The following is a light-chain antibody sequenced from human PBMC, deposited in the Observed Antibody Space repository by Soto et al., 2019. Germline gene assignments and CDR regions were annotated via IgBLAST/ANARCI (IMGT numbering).Light chain of an antibody. Sequence: EIVVTQSPATLTLSPGERATLSCRASQSVSSSLAWYQQKPGQAPRLLIYDASNRATGIPARFSGSGSGTDFTLTISSLEPEDLAVYYCQQHINWPVTFGQGTRLEIK. CDR3: QQHINWPVT. CDR2: DAS. V-gene: IGKV3-11*01. CDR1: QSVSSS. J-gene: IGKJ5*01.